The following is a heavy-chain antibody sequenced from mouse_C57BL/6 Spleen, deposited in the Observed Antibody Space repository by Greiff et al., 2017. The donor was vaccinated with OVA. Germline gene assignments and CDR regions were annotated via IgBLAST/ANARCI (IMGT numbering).Heavy chain of an antibody. CDR3: AREFYDGYPIAY. V-gene: IGHV5-4*01. CDR2: ISDGGSYT. D-gene: IGHD2-3*01. Sequence: GQRVASGGGLVKPGGSLKLFCAASGFTFSSYAMSWVRQTPEKRLEWVAPISDGGSYTYYPDNVKGRFTISRDNAKNIHYLQMSHLKSEYTAIYYCAREFYDGYPIAYWGQGTLVTVSA. J-gene: IGHJ3*01. CDR1: GFTFSSYA.